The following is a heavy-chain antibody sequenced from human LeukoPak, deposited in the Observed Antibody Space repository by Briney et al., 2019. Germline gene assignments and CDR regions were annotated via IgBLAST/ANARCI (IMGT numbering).Heavy chain of an antibody. CDR3: AKDRGSVAVAGLYYFDF. CDR1: GFTFSNYW. Sequence: PGGSLRLSCAASGFTFSNYWMNWVRQAPGKGLEWVSSISGSSSDIYYADSVKGRFAISRDNSKNTLYVQVNSLRAEDTAVYYCAKDRGSVAVAGLYYFDFWGQGTLVTVSS. CDR2: ISGSSSDI. J-gene: IGHJ4*02. V-gene: IGHV3-21*01. D-gene: IGHD6-19*01.